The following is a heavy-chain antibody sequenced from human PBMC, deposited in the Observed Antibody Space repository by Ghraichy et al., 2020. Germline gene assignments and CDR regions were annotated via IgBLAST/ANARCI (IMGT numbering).Heavy chain of an antibody. J-gene: IGHJ5*02. CDR3: ARQRRIDCEGGTCYSAWFDP. D-gene: IGHD2-15*01. V-gene: IGHV4-39*01. CDR2: VHYSGST. Sequence: SETLSLTCSVSGVSISSSGDYWVWIRQPPGKGLEWIATVHYSGSTYYNPSLSSRATISVDTAKNQFSLRLSSVIVADTALYYCARQRRIDCEGGTCYSAWFDPWGQGTLVIVSS. CDR1: GVSISSSGDY.